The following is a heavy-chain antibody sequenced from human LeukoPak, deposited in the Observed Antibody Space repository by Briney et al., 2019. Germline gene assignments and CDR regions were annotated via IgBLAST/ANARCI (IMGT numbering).Heavy chain of an antibody. V-gene: IGHV1-8*01. D-gene: IGHD3-22*01. Sequence: GASVKVSCKASGYTFTSYDVNWVRQATGQGPEWMGWMNPTSGNTGYAQEFQGRVTMTRDTSISTAYMELSSLRSEDTAVYYCARGSRYYYASEGSPFDFWGQGTLVTVSS. CDR2: MNPTSGNT. J-gene: IGHJ5*01. CDR3: ARGSRYYYASEGSPFDF. CDR1: GYTFTSYD.